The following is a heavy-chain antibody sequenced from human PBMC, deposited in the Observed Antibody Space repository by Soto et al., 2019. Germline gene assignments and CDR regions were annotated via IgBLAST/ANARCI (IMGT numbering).Heavy chain of an antibody. CDR2: IYYSGST. V-gene: IGHV4-59*01. J-gene: IGHJ4*02. CDR1: GGSISSYY. Sequence: SQLMSVTRTVAGGSISSYYWRWIRKPPGKGLEWIGYIYYSGSTSYNPSLKSRVSISLDTSKNQFSLKLSSVTAADTAVYYCASALGQNSYDEKYYFDSWGQGTLLTVSS. D-gene: IGHD5-18*01. CDR3: ASALGQNSYDEKYYFDS.